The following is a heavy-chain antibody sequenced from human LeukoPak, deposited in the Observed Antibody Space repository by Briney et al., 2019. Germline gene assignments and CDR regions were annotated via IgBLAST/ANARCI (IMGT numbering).Heavy chain of an antibody. CDR3: AREGFHGRELFPTFDY. Sequence: ASVKVSCKASGDTFSSYYMHWVRQAPGQGLEWMGIITPSGDSTNYAQKFQGRVTMTRDTSTSTVYMELSSLRSEGTAVYYCAREGFHGRELFPTFDYWGQGTLVTVSS. CDR2: ITPSGDST. V-gene: IGHV1-46*01. D-gene: IGHD3-10*01. CDR1: GDTFSSYY. J-gene: IGHJ4*02.